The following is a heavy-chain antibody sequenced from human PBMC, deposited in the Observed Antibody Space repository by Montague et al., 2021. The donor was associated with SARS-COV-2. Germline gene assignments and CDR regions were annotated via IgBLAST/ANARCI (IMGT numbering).Heavy chain of an antibody. Sequence: SETLSLTCTVSGGSISTYYWGWIRQPPGKGLEWIGYVYDSGTTKYSPSLKSRVTISADTSKNQFSLKLSSVTAADTAIYYCVRYHRDYRGGDCYAVGCWGQGTLVSVSS. CDR2: VYDSGTT. V-gene: IGHV4-59*08. CDR3: VRYHRDYRGGDCYAVGC. CDR1: GGSISTYY. D-gene: IGHD2-21*02. J-gene: IGHJ4*02.